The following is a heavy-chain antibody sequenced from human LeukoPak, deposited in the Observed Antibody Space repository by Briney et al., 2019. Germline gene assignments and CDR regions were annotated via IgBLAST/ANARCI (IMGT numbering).Heavy chain of an antibody. J-gene: IGHJ5*02. CDR3: ATVVVATIWDWFDP. D-gene: IGHD5-12*01. CDR2: ISAYNGNT. Sequence: VSVKVSCKASGYTFTGYYMHWVRQAPGQGLEWMGWISAYNGNTNYAQKLQGRVTMTTDTSTSTAYMELRSLRSDDTAVYYCATVVVATIWDWFDPWGQGTLVTVSS. V-gene: IGHV1-18*04. CDR1: GYTFTGYY.